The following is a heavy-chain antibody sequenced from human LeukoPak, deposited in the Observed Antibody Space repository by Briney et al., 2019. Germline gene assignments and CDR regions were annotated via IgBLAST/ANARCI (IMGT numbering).Heavy chain of an antibody. V-gene: IGHV1-8*03. CDR2: MNPNSGNT. J-gene: IGHJ4*02. D-gene: IGHD6-13*01. CDR1: GGTFSSYT. CDR3: ARATGRYSSSWYGY. Sequence: ASVKVSCKASGGTFSSYTISWVRQATGQGLEWMGWMNPNSGNTGYAQKFQGRVTITRDTSISTAYMELSSLRSEDTAVYYCARATGRYSSSWYGYWGQGTLVTVSS.